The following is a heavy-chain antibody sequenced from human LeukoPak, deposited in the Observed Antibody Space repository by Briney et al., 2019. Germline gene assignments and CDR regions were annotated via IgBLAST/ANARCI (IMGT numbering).Heavy chain of an antibody. CDR2: ISPSGGST. CDR1: GYTFTSNY. J-gene: IGHJ5*02. Sequence: GASVKVSCKAFGYTFTSNYMHWVRQAPGQAPEWMGVISPSGGSTTYAQKFQGRVTLTRDMSTSTDYLELSSLRSEDTAVYYCARDNSVGETAWWFDPWGQGTLVTVSS. V-gene: IGHV1-46*01. D-gene: IGHD1-26*01. CDR3: ARDNSVGETAWWFDP.